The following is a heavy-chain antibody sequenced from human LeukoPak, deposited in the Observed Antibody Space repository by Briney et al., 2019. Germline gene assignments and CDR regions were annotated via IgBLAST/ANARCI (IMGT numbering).Heavy chain of an antibody. Sequence: PGGSLRLSCAASGFTFSSYAMHWVRQAPGKGLEWVAVISYDGSNKYYADSVKGRFTISRDNSKNTLYLQMNSLRDEDTALYYCARNLISVAGELDYWGQGALVTVSS. V-gene: IGHV3-30-3*01. CDR1: GFTFSSYA. D-gene: IGHD6-19*01. CDR2: ISYDGSNK. CDR3: ARNLISVAGELDY. J-gene: IGHJ4*02.